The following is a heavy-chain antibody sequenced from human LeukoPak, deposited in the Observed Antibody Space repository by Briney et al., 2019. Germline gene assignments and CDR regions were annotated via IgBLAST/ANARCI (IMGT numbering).Heavy chain of an antibody. V-gene: IGHV3-53*01. CDR3: AREMATIRGGRTWYFDL. J-gene: IGHJ2*01. D-gene: IGHD5-24*01. Sequence: PGGSLRLSCAASGFTVSSSYMNWVRQAPGKGLEWVSIMYNSGNTYYAESVKGRLTASRDKSANTLFLQMNSLRAEDTAVYYCAREMATIRGGRTWYFDLWGRGTLVTVSS. CDR1: GFTVSSSY. CDR2: MYNSGNT.